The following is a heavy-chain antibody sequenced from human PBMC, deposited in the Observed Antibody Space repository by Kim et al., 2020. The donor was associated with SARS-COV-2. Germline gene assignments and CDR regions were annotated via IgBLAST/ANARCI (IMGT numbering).Heavy chain of an antibody. CDR2: INPSGGST. Sequence: ASVKVSCKASGYTITSYYMHWVRQAPGQGLEWMGIINPSGGSTSYAQKFQGRVTMTRDTSTSTVYMELSSLRSEDTAVYYCARDLYENYDFWSGYPYQYYYYYGMDVWGQGTTVTVSS. CDR1: GYTITSYY. CDR3: ARDLYENYDFWSGYPYQYYYYYGMDV. J-gene: IGHJ6*02. D-gene: IGHD3-3*01. V-gene: IGHV1-46*01.